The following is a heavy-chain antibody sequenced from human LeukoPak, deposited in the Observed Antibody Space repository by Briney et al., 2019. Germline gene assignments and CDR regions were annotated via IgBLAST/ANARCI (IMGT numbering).Heavy chain of an antibody. CDR2: INHSGST. CDR1: GVSFSGYY. CDR3: ARGPLLGY. J-gene: IGHJ4*02. Sequence: PSETLSLTCAVYGVSFSGYYWSWIRQPPGKGLEWIGEINHSGSTNYNPSLKSRVTISVDTSKNQFSLKLSSVTAADTAVYYCARGPLLGYWGQGTLVTASS. V-gene: IGHV4-34*01.